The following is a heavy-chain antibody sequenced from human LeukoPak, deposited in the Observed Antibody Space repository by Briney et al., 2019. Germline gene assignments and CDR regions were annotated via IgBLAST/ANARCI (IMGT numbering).Heavy chain of an antibody. V-gene: IGHV3-23*01. J-gene: IGHJ4*02. D-gene: IGHD3-22*01. Sequence: PGGSLRLSCAAPGFTFSSHPMTWVRQASGKGLEWVSRIRGSGGNTYYADSVKGRFTISRDNFQNTLYLQMNSLRAEDTAVYYCAKDYYDSSIFSAPHLFACWGQGTLVTVSS. CDR2: IRGSGGNT. CDR1: GFTFSSHP. CDR3: AKDYYDSSIFSAPHLFAC.